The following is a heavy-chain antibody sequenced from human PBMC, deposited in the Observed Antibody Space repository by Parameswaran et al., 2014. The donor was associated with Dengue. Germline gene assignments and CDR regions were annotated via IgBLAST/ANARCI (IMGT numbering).Heavy chain of an antibody. CDR3: ARGVKDSSGRHDAFDI. J-gene: IGHJ3*02. Sequence: SETLSLTCAVYGGSFSGYYWSWIRQPPGKGLEWIGEINHSGSTNYNPSLKSRVTISVDTSKNQFSLKLSSVTAADTAVYYCARGVKDSSGRHDAFDIWGQGTMVTVSS. V-gene: IGHV4-34*01. CDR1: GGSFSGYY. D-gene: IGHD3-22*01. CDR2: INHSGST.